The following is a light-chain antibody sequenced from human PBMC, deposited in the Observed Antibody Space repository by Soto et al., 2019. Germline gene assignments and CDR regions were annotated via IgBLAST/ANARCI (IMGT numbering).Light chain of an antibody. CDR1: QSISSY. CDR2: TAS. V-gene: IGKV1-39*01. J-gene: IGKJ5*01. CDR3: QQSYRNPIT. Sequence: DIPMTQSPSSLSASVGGRVTITCRASQSISSYLNGDQRKPGKAPKLLLDTASSLQRGVPSRFSGSGSGKDVTLTISSRQPEDFETYECQQSYRNPITFGQGTRLEIK.